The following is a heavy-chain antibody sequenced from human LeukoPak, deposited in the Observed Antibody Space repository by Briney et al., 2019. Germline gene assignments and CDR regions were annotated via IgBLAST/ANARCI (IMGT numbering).Heavy chain of an antibody. Sequence: GGSLRLSCAASGFIFSTYDMNWARQAPGKGLEWVSLITTGSQYIFYADSVKGRFTISRDNAKSSLFLQMNSLRAEDTAVYYCAAMRACSDTTCNPFDIWGQGTLVTVSS. V-gene: IGHV3-21*01. CDR2: ITTGSQYI. CDR3: AAMRACSDTTCNPFDI. CDR1: GFIFSTYD. D-gene: IGHD2-15*01. J-gene: IGHJ4*02.